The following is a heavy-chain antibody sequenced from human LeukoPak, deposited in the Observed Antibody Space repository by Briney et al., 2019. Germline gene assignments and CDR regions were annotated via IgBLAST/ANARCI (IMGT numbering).Heavy chain of an antibody. V-gene: IGHV1-2*02. J-gene: IGHJ4*02. CDR3: ARDRAAAGTAPDY. CDR1: GYTFTGYY. D-gene: IGHD6-13*01. Sequence: ASVKVSCKASGYTFTGYYMHWVRQAPGQGLEWMGWINPNSGGTNYAQKFQGRVTMTRDTSISTAYMELSRLRSDDTAVYYCARDRAAAGTAPDYWGQGTLVAVSS. CDR2: INPNSGGT.